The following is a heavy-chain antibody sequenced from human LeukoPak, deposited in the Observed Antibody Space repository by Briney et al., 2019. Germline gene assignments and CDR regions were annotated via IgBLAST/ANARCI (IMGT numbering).Heavy chain of an antibody. V-gene: IGHV1-18*01. J-gene: IGHJ2*01. Sequence: ASVNISCKASGYMFIAYGFAWVRQAPGQGLEWLGWIGAKNGYTWYAQKFQDRITMTTDTPTTTAYMELKSLTSDDTAVYYCARGSLLGKGRDGGKKYWYFDLWGRGTLVTVSS. D-gene: IGHD7-27*01. CDR1: GYMFIAYG. CDR3: ARGSLLGKGRDGGKKYWYFDL. CDR2: IGAKNGYT.